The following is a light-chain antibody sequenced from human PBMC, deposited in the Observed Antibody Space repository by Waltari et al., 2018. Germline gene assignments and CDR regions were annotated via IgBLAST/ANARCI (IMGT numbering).Light chain of an antibody. CDR2: KIS. CDR3: MQGTYWPYS. CDR1: QSLVHSNGNTY. V-gene: IGKV2-30*02. Sequence: DVVLTQSPLSLVVTLGRPASVSCRPSQSLVHSNGNTYLNWFQQRPGQSPRRLIYKISNRDSGVPDRFSGSGSGTDFILNINRVEAEDVGVYYCMQGTYWPYSCGQGTKLEIK. J-gene: IGKJ2*03.